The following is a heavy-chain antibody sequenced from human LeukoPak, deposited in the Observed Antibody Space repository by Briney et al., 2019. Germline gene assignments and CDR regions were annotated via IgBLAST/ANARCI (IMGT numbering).Heavy chain of an antibody. J-gene: IGHJ4*02. CDR3: TKVLWGLTLLSSDY. V-gene: IGHV3-23*01. Sequence: GGSLRLSCVASGFTFDNHAMTWVRQAPGKGLEWISTISCSCDSTHYAESVQGRFTIFRDNSKNMVFLQMNSLRAEDTALYYCTKVLWGLTLLSSDYWGQGTLVTVSS. D-gene: IGHD2-21*01. CDR1: GFTFDNHA. CDR2: ISCSCDST.